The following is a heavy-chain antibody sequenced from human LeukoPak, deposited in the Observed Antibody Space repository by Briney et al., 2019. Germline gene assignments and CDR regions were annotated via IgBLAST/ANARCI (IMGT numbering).Heavy chain of an antibody. CDR2: IKQDGSEK. CDR3: ARVSGSPGYYKIDY. CDR1: GFTFSGHW. D-gene: IGHD3-22*01. V-gene: IGHV3-7*01. J-gene: IGHJ4*02. Sequence: GGSLRLSCVASGFTFSGHWMSWVRQAPGKGLEWVANIKQDGSEKYFVDSVKGRFTISRDNAKRSLYLQMNSLRVEDTAVYYCARVSGSPGYYKIDYWGQGTLVTVSS.